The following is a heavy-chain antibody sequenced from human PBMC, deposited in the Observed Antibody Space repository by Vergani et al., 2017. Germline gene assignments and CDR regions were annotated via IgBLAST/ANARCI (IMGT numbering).Heavy chain of an antibody. V-gene: IGHV4-34*01. J-gene: IGHJ4*02. Sequence: QVQLQEWGAGLLKTSATLSLTFGVSGGSFSDYYWSWIRPAPGMELEWIGEDNPGGSTNYNPSLKSRVSISVDTPKNQFSLQLTSVTAADSALYFCASIARAPTRRNPPPDYWGQGILVTVSS. CDR1: GGSFSDYY. D-gene: IGHD3-16*02. CDR2: DNPGGST. CDR3: ASIARAPTRRNPPPDY.